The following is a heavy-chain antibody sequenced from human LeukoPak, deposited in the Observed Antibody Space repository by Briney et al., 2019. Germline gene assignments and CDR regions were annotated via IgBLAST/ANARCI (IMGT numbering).Heavy chain of an antibody. D-gene: IGHD2-15*01. CDR3: ARSLSVDCSGGSCYSDYYFDY. CDR2: MNPNSGNT. CDR1: GYTFTSYD. J-gene: IGHJ4*02. V-gene: IGHV1-8*03. Sequence: ASVKVSCKASGYTFTSYDINWVRQATGQGLEWMGWMNPNSGNTGYAQKFQGRVTITRNTSISTAYMELSSMRSEDTAVYYCARSLSVDCSGGSCYSDYYFDYWGQGTLVTVSS.